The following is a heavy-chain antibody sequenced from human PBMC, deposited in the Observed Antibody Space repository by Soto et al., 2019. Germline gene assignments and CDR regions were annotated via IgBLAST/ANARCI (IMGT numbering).Heavy chain of an antibody. CDR3: ARHGSVMVVAATPDYYYGMDV. CDR1: GASISSGDYY. V-gene: IGHV4-31*03. CDR2: IHSSGSP. D-gene: IGHD2-15*01. Sequence: PSETLSLTCTVSGASISSGDYYWSWIRQHPGKGLEWIGYIHSSGSPFYNPSLKSRVSISVDTSKKQFSLNLKSVTAADSAVYYCARHGSVMVVAATPDYYYGMDVWGQGTTVTVSS. J-gene: IGHJ6*02.